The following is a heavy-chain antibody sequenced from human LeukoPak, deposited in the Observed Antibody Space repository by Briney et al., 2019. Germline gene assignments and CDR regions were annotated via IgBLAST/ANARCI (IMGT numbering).Heavy chain of an antibody. D-gene: IGHD1-26*01. CDR1: GYTFTRYD. V-gene: IGHV1-8*01. CDR2: MNPNSGNT. Sequence: ASVTVSCKASGYTFTRYDINWVRQATGQGLEGMGWMNPNSGNTGYAQKFQGRVTMTRNTSISTAYMELSSLRSEDTAVYYCARDYRPYLVGASTLFDYWGQGTLVTVSS. CDR3: ARDYRPYLVGASTLFDY. J-gene: IGHJ4*02.